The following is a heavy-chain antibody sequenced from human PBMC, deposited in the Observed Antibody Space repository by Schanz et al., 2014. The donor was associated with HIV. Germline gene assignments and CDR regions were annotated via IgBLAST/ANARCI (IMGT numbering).Heavy chain of an antibody. Sequence: QVQLVESGGGLVKPGGSLRLSCTASGFTFSSSGMHWVRQAPGKGLEWVAAMWYDESHKGYADSVKGRFTISRDNSKNTLYLQMNSLRAEDTAVYYCARRSTPGGYYGMDVWGQGTTVTVSS. V-gene: IGHV3-33*01. D-gene: IGHD2-15*01. CDR2: MWYDESHK. J-gene: IGHJ6*02. CDR1: GFTFSSSG. CDR3: ARRSTPGGYYGMDV.